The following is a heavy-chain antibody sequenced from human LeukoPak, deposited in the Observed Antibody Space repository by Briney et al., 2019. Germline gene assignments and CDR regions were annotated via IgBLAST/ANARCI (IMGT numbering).Heavy chain of an antibody. CDR1: GFTFDDYA. J-gene: IGHJ4*02. CDR2: ISWNSGSI. D-gene: IGHD6-19*01. V-gene: IGHV3-9*01. CDR3: AKRGSGWYWDY. Sequence: PGRSLRLSRAASGFTFDDYAMHWVRQAPGKGLEGVSGISWNSGSIGYADSVKGRFTISKDNAKNSLYLQMNSLRAEDTALYYCAKRGSGWYWDYWGQGTLVTVSS.